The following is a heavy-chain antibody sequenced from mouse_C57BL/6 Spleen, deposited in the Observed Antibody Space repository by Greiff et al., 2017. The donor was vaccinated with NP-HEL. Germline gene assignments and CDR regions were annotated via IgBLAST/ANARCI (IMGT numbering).Heavy chain of an antibody. Sequence: QVQLQQPGAELVKPGASVKLSCKASGYTFTSYWMHWVKQRPGQGLEWIGMIHPNSGSTNYNEKFKSKATLTVDKSSSTAYMQLSSLTSEDSAVYYCARSRHYGSSYEWYFDVWGTGTTVTVSS. CDR3: ARSRHYGSSYEWYFDV. J-gene: IGHJ1*03. D-gene: IGHD1-1*01. CDR1: GYTFTSYW. V-gene: IGHV1-64*01. CDR2: IHPNSGST.